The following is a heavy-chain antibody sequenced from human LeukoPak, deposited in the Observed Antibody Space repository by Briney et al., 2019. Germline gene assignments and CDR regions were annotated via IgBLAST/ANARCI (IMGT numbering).Heavy chain of an antibody. J-gene: IGHJ4*02. D-gene: IGHD1-14*01. CDR2: INTDGSST. Sequence: GGSLRLSCAASRFTLSSYWMHWVRQAPGKGLVWVSRINTDGSSTNYADSVKGRFTISRDNAMNTLYLQMNDLRAEDTAVYYCASRTGVYWGQGTLVSVSS. CDR3: ASRTGVY. V-gene: IGHV3-74*01. CDR1: RFTLSSYW.